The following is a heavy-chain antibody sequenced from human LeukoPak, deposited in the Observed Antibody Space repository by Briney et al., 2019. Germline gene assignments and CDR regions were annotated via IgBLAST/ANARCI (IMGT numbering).Heavy chain of an antibody. Sequence: RAASVKVSCKASGGTFSSYAISWVRQAPGQGLEWMGGILPIFGTANYAQKFQGRVTITADESTSTAYMELSSLGSEDTAVYYCARDQVAAAGTVDYWGQGTLVTVSS. J-gene: IGHJ4*02. V-gene: IGHV1-69*01. CDR2: ILPIFGTA. D-gene: IGHD6-13*01. CDR1: GGTFSSYA. CDR3: ARDQVAAAGTVDY.